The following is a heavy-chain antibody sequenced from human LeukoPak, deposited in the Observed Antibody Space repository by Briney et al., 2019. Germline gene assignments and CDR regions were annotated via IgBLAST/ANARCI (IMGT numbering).Heavy chain of an antibody. J-gene: IGHJ6*03. V-gene: IGHV4-4*07. CDR3: VRHVDCSSTSCYDLGVKDHYYYMDV. D-gene: IGHD2-2*01. CDR1: GGSISSYY. CDR2: IYTSGST. Sequence: SETLSLTCTVSGGSISSYYWSWIRQPAGKGLEWIGRIYTSGSTNYNPSLKSRVTISVDTSKNQFSLKLSSVTAADTAVYYCVRHVDCSSTSCYDLGVKDHYYYMDVWGKGTTVTISS.